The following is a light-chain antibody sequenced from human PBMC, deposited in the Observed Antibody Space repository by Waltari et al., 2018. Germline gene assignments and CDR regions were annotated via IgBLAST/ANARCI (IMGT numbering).Light chain of an antibody. CDR2: EVT. Sequence: QSALTQPPSASGSPGPSVTISCTGTSSDIGGYNYVSWYQQHPGKAPKLMIYEVTKRPSGVPDRFSASKSGNTASLTVSGLQAEDEADYYCSSFAGSTNWVFGGGTKLTVL. CDR3: SSFAGSTNWV. V-gene: IGLV2-8*01. CDR1: SSDIGGYNY. J-gene: IGLJ3*02.